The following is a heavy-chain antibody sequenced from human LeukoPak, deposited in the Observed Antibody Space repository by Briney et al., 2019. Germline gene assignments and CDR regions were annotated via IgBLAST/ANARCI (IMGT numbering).Heavy chain of an antibody. CDR3: ATWAFYHGLDV. Sequence: GGSLTLSCAASGFAIQALDMHWVRQAPGKGLEGVSLINSVATKTYYADSVRGPFTVSRDNSRNSLYLQMNILRTEDTALYYCATWAFYHGLDVWGQGSTVTISS. J-gene: IGHJ6*02. CDR1: GFAIQALD. CDR2: INSVATKT. V-gene: IGHV3-43*02. D-gene: IGHD1-26*01.